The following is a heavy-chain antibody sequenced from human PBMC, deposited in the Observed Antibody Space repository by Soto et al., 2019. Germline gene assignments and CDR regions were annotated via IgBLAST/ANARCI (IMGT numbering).Heavy chain of an antibody. V-gene: IGHV3-74*01. CDR2: IKSDGSGA. CDR1: GFTFSSDW. CDR3: ARASPFNYGGNPGFDC. J-gene: IGHJ4*02. D-gene: IGHD4-17*01. Sequence: PGGSLRLSCADSGFTFSSDWMHWVRKAPGKGLVWVSHIKSDGSGAEYADCVKGRFTISRDNAEDTVYLQMNSLRAEDTVVYYCARASPFNYGGNPGFDCRGPGTLVPVSS.